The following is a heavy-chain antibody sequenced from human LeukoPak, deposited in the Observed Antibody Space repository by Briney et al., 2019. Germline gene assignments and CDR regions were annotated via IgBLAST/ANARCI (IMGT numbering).Heavy chain of an antibody. J-gene: IGHJ4*02. Sequence: GGSLRLSCAASGFTFSSFAMSWVHQAPGKGLEWVSAVSGRGDSTYYADSVKGRFTISRDNSKNTLYLQMNSLGAEDTAVYYCWKDQVWNYAQAFDYWGQGTLVTVSS. V-gene: IGHV3-23*01. CDR2: VSGRGDST. CDR3: WKDQVWNYAQAFDY. D-gene: IGHD1-7*01. CDR1: GFTFSSFA.